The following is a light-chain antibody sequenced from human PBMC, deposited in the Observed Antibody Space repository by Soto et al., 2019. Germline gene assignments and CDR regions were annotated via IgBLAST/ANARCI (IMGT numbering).Light chain of an antibody. J-gene: IGKJ5*01. Sequence: DIQLTQSPSSLSASVGDRVTISCRASLSVRNYLSWYQWKPGKAPSLLIYTSSSLHSGVPSRFSGRASGADFTPTFNNLHPEDFATYYCKQSYSVPFTFCQGTRLQLK. CDR1: LSVRNY. CDR3: KQSYSVPFT. CDR2: TSS. V-gene: IGKV1-39*01.